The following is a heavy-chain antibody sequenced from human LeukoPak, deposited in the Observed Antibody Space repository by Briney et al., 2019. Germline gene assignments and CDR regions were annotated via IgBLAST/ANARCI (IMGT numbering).Heavy chain of an antibody. CDR3: AYDLVAVAATPV. CDR1: GYTFTGYY. Sequence: ASVKVSCKASGYTFTGYYMHWVRQAAGQGLEWMGRINPNSGGTHYAQKVQGRVTMTRDTSIRTAYMELTTLRSDDTAVYYCAYDLVAVAATPVWGQGTLVTVSS. D-gene: IGHD2-15*01. V-gene: IGHV1-2*06. CDR2: INPNSGGT. J-gene: IGHJ4*02.